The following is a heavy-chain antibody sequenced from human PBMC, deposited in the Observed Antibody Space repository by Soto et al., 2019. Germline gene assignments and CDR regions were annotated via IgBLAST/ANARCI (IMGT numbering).Heavy chain of an antibody. CDR1: GGSISSGDYY. CDR3: ARIGRPYYYDSSGYSGLDY. V-gene: IGHV4-30-4*01. Sequence: SETLSLTCTVSGGSISSGDYYWSWIRQPPGKGLEWIGYIYYSGSTYYNPSLKSRVTISVDTSKNQFSLKLSSVTAADTAVYYCARIGRPYYYDSSGYSGLDYWGQGTLVTVSS. D-gene: IGHD3-22*01. CDR2: IYYSGST. J-gene: IGHJ4*02.